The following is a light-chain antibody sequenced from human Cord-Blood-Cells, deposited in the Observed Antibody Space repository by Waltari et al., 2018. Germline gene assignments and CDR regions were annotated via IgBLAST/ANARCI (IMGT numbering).Light chain of an antibody. CDR1: QSLLHSIGYNY. Sequence: DIASTYSPLPLPLTHAQQASISSLSRQSLLHSIGYNYLAWYLQKPWQSPQLLIYLGSNRASGVPDRFSGSGSGTDFTLKISRVEAEDVGVYYCMQALQTPFTFGPGTKVDIK. J-gene: IGKJ3*01. CDR2: LGS. V-gene: IGKV2-28*01. CDR3: MQALQTPFT.